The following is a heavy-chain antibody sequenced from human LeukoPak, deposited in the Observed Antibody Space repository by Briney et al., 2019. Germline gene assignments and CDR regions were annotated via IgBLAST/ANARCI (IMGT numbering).Heavy chain of an antibody. V-gene: IGHV5-10-1*01. CDR2: IDPSDSYT. D-gene: IGHD6-19*01. J-gene: IGHJ4*02. Sequence: GESLKISCKGSGYSFTSYWITWVRQMPGKGLEWMGRIDPSDSYTEYSPSFQGHVTISADKSIKTAYLQWSSLKASDIAMYYCARHSAAVAGDLDYWGQGTLVTVSS. CDR3: ARHSAAVAGDLDY. CDR1: GYSFTSYW.